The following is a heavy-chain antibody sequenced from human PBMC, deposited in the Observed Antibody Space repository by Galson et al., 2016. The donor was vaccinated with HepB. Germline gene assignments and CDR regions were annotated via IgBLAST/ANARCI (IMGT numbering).Heavy chain of an antibody. V-gene: IGHV2-5*02. CDR3: AHSLERSITRIVVVKGGIAFDI. CDR2: IYWDDDK. Sequence: PALVKPTQTLTLTCTFSGFSLSTSGVGVGWIRQPPGKALEWLALIYWDDDKRYSPSLKSRLTIIKDTSKNQVVLTMTNMDPVDTATYYCAHSLERSITRIVVVKGGIAFDIWGQGTMVTVSS. CDR1: GFSLSTSGVG. J-gene: IGHJ3*02. D-gene: IGHD3-22*01.